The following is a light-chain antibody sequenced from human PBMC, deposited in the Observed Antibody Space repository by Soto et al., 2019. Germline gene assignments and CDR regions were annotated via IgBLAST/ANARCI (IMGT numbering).Light chain of an antibody. CDR1: QSVSSMY. J-gene: IGKJ1*01. Sequence: DIVLTQSPGTLSLSPGERATLSCRASQSVSSMYLAWYHQKPGQAPRLLIYGASTRATGIPDRFSGSGSGTDFILTINRLEPEDFAVYYCQHYGTSPKTFGQGTKVEI. CDR3: QHYGTSPKT. V-gene: IGKV3-20*01. CDR2: GAS.